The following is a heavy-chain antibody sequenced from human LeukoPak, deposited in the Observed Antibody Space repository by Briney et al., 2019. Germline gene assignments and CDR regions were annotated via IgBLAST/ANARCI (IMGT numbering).Heavy chain of an antibody. D-gene: IGHD3-3*01. Sequence: QPGGSLRLSCAASGFTFSGHWMPWVRQAPGKGLVWVSRISPDGSTTKNADSVKGRFTISRDNSKNTLFLQMNSLRAQDTAIYFCAKGQRFLAPWGQGTLVTVSS. CDR1: GFTFSGHW. CDR2: ISPDGSTT. CDR3: AKGQRFLAP. V-gene: IGHV3-74*03. J-gene: IGHJ5*02.